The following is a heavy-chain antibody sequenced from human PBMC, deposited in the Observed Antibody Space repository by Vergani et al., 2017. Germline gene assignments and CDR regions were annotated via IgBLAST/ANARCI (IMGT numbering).Heavy chain of an antibody. CDR2: IDPSDSYT. Sequence: EVQLVQSGAEVKKPGASLRISCKGSGYSFTSYWISWVRQMPGKGLDWMGRIDPSDSYTNYSPSFQGHVTISADKSISTAYLQWSSLKASDTAMYYCARQVAVAGKWWGPYYYYGMDVWGQGTTVTVSS. J-gene: IGHJ6*02. V-gene: IGHV5-10-1*01. CDR3: ARQVAVAGKWWGPYYYYGMDV. D-gene: IGHD6-19*01. CDR1: GYSFTSYW.